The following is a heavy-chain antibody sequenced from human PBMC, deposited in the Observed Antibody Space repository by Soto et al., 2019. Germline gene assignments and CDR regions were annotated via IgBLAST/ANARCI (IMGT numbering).Heavy chain of an antibody. CDR2: IYYSGST. V-gene: IGHV4-31*03. Sequence: PSETLSLTCTASGGSISSGGYYWSWIRQHPGKGLEWIGYIYYSGSTYYNPSLKSRVTISVDTSKNQFSLKLSSVTAADTAVYYCAGGGSSSGKVEDYYYGMDVWGQGTTVTVSS. J-gene: IGHJ6*02. CDR1: GGSISSGGYY. D-gene: IGHD6-6*01. CDR3: AGGGSSSGKVEDYYYGMDV.